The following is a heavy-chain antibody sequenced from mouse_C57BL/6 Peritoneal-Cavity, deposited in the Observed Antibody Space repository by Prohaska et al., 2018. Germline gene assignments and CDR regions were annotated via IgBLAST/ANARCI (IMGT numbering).Heavy chain of an antibody. D-gene: IGHD2-1*01. CDR1: GFTFSGFW. Sequence: EVQLLETGGGLVQPGGSRGLSCEGSGFTFSGFWMSWVRQTPGKTLKWIGDINSDGSAINYAPSIKDRFTIVRDNDKSTLYLQMSNVRSEDTATYFCMRYGNYWYFDVWGTGTTVTVSS. J-gene: IGHJ1*03. CDR2: INSDGSAI. CDR3: MRYGNYWYFDV. V-gene: IGHV11-2*01.